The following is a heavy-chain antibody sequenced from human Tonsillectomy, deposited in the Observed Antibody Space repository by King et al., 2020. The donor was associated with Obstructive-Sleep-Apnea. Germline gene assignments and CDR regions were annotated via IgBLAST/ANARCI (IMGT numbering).Heavy chain of an antibody. V-gene: IGHV1-2*02. Sequence: VQLVQSGAEVKKPGASVKVSCKDSGYSFTGYYMHWVRQAPGQGLEWMGWINPNSGGTNYALKFQGRVTMTRDTSISTAYMELSRLTSDDTAVYFCARELIAAAGIGGWFDPWGQGTLVTVSS. CDR3: ARELIAAAGIGGWFDP. CDR2: INPNSGGT. D-gene: IGHD6-13*01. CDR1: GYSFTGYY. J-gene: IGHJ5*02.